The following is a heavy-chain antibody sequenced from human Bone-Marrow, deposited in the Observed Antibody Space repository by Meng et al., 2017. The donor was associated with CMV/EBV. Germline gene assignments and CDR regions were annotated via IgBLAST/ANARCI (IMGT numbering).Heavy chain of an antibody. CDR3: ARRIVVVPAATPLYYYYGMDV. CDR2: IYYSGST. J-gene: IGHJ6*02. Sequence: SETLSLTCTVSGGSVSSGSYYWSWIRQPPGKGLEWIGYIYYSGSTNYNPSLKSRVTISVDTSRNQFSLKLSSVTAADTAVYYCARRIVVVPAATPLYYYYGMDVWGQGTTVPVSS. CDR1: GGSVSSGSYY. D-gene: IGHD2-2*01. V-gene: IGHV4-61*01.